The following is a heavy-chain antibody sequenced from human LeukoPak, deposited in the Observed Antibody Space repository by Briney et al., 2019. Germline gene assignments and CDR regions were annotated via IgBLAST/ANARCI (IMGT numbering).Heavy chain of an antibody. J-gene: IGHJ4*02. D-gene: IGHD6-19*01. CDR2: INHSGST. CDR3: ARHSLKQWPPYFDY. CDR1: GGSFSGYY. V-gene: IGHV4-34*01. Sequence: SETLSLTCAVYGGSFSGYYWSWIRQPPGKGLEWIGEINHSGSTNYNPSLKSRVIISVDTSKNQFSLKLSSVTAADTAVYYCARHSLKQWPPYFDYWGQGTLVTVSS.